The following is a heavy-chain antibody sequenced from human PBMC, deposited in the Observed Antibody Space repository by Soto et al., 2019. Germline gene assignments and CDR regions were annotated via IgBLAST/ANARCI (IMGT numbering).Heavy chain of an antibody. CDR1: GYSFTDYH. CDR2: INPKSGGT. V-gene: IGHV1-2*04. CDR3: ARDRELGLDY. D-gene: IGHD6-13*01. Sequence: ASVKVSCKASGYSFTDYHIHWVRQAPGQGLEWLGRINPKSGGTSTAQKFQGWVTMTRDTSISTAYMELSRLRSDDTAVYYCARDRELGLDYWGQGTLVTVSS. J-gene: IGHJ4*02.